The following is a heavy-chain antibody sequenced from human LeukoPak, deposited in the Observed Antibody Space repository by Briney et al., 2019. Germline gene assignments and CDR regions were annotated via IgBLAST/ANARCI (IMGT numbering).Heavy chain of an antibody. J-gene: IGHJ5*02. V-gene: IGHV4-59*01. CDR3: ARRNRKNQFDP. Sequence: SETLSLTCTVSGGYIGSYYWSWIRQPPGKGLEWIGYIYYSGSTNYNPSLKSRVTISVDTSKNQFSLKLSSVTAADTAVYYCARRNRKNQFDPWGQGTLVTVSS. D-gene: IGHD1-14*01. CDR2: IYYSGST. CDR1: GGYIGSYY.